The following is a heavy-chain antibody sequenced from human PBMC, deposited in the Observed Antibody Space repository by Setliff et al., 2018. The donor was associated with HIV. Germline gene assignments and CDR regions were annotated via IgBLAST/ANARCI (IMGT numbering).Heavy chain of an antibody. CDR3: ARVSQGPDY. CDR2: INHSGST. CDR1: GGSFSGYF. J-gene: IGHJ4*02. Sequence: SETLSLTCTVYGGSFSGYFWSWIRQTPGKGLEWIGEINHSGSTNYNPSLKSRVTISLDTSKNQFSLMLTSATAADTAVYYCARVSQGPDYWGQGTLVTVSS. V-gene: IGHV4-34*01.